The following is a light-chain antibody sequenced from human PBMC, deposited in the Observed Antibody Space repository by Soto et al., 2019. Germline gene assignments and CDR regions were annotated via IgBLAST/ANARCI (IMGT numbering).Light chain of an antibody. J-gene: IGKJ5*01. CDR3: QQNFSIPIT. CDR1: QSISTY. CDR2: AAS. V-gene: IGKV1-39*01. Sequence: DIQMTQSPSSLAASVGDGVTITCRASQSISTYLNWYHQKPGKAPDLLIYAASSLKSGVPSRFSGSGSGTHFTLTITGLQPADFATYYCQQNFSIPITFGQGTRLEIK.